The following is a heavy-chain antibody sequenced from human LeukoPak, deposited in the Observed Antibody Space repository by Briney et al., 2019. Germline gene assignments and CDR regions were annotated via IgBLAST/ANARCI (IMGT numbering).Heavy chain of an antibody. D-gene: IGHD6-19*01. J-gene: IGHJ6*03. CDR3: ARNKWQWLFEGHYMDV. Sequence: GGSLRLSCAASGFTFSSYSMNWVRQAPGKGLEWVSSISSSSSYIYYADSVKGRFTISRDNSKNTLYLQMNSLRAEDTAVYYCARNKWQWLFEGHYMDVWGKGTTVTVSS. CDR1: GFTFSSYS. CDR2: ISSSSSYI. V-gene: IGHV3-21*01.